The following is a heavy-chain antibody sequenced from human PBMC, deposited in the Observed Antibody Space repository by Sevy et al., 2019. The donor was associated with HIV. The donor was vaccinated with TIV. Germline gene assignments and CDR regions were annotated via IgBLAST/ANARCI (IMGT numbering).Heavy chain of an antibody. Sequence: GGSLRLSCAASGFTFSSYGMHWVRQAPGKGLEWVAVISSDGSNKYYADSVKGRFTISRDNSKNTLYLQMNSLRAEDTAVYYCAKDIWFGELPYYFYYWGQGTLVTVSS. V-gene: IGHV3-30*18. CDR3: AKDIWFGELPYYFYY. J-gene: IGHJ4*02. CDR1: GFTFSSYG. D-gene: IGHD3-10*01. CDR2: ISSDGSNK.